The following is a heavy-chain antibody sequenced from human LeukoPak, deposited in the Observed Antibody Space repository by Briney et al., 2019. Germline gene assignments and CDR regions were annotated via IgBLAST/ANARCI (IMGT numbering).Heavy chain of an antibody. V-gene: IGHV3-53*01. CDR2: MDSGGNT. CDR1: GVTVSSNY. D-gene: IGHD1-1*01. CDR3: TRWNGGDWYFDL. J-gene: IGHJ2*01. Sequence: HAGGSLRLSCAASGVTVSSNYMSWVRQAPGKGLECVSVMDSGGNTYYAGSVKGRFTISRDHSRNTLFLQMNTLRGEDTAVYYCTRWNGGDWYFDLWGRGTLVTVSS.